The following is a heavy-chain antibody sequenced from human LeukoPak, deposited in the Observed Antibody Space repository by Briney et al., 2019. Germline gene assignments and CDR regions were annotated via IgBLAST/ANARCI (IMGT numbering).Heavy chain of an antibody. V-gene: IGHV3-74*01. CDR2: INSDGSST. CDR3: ARDVGSGWYHFDN. J-gene: IGHJ4*02. D-gene: IGHD6-19*01. CDR1: GFTFSRYW. Sequence: GGSLRLSCAASGFTFSRYWMHWVGQAPGKGLVWVSRINSDGSSTTYADSVKGRFTISRDNAENTLYLQMNSLRVEDTAVYYCARDVGSGWYHFDNWGQGTLVTVSS.